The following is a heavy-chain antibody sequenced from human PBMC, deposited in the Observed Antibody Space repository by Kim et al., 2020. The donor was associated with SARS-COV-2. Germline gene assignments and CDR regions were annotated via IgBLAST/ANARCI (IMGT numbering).Heavy chain of an antibody. J-gene: IGHJ4*02. CDR2: ISTGGAT. CDR1: GFTFRNYA. CDR3: AKYTRSNSLGDY. Sequence: GGSLRLSCATSGFTFRNYAMAWVRQAPGKGLDWVSGISTGGATFYAASVRGRFTISRDNSKNTLHLQMNSLRVEDTAVYFCAKYTRSNSLGDYWGRGTL. D-gene: IGHD7-27*01. V-gene: IGHV3-23*01.